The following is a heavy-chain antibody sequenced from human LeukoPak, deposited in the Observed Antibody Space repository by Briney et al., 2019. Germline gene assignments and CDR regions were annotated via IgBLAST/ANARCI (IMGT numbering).Heavy chain of an antibody. J-gene: IGHJ4*02. D-gene: IGHD1-26*01. V-gene: IGHV5-51*01. CDR3: ARLRGSYSSPGDY. Sequence: GESLKISCKGSGYTFSNYIIVWVRQMAGKGLEWMGIIYPGDSDTRYSPSFQGQVTISADKSIRTAYLQWSSLKASDTAMYYCARLRGSYSSPGDYWGQGTLVTVSS. CDR2: IYPGDSDT. CDR1: GYTFSNYI.